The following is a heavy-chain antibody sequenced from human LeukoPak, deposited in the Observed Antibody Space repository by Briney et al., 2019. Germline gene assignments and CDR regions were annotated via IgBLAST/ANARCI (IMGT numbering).Heavy chain of an antibody. CDR1: GGSISSYY. J-gene: IGHJ6*02. Sequence: SETLSLTCTVSGGSISSYYWSWIRQPPGKGLEWIGYIYYSGSTNYNPSLKSRVTISVDTSKNQFSLKLSFVTAADTAVYYCARDRDGGLSTLYYYGMDVWGQGTTVTVSS. D-gene: IGHD4-23*01. CDR3: ARDRDGGLSTLYYYGMDV. V-gene: IGHV4-59*01. CDR2: IYYSGST.